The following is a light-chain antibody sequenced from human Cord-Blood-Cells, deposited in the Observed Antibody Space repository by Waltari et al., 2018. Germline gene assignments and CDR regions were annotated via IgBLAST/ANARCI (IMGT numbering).Light chain of an antibody. J-gene: IGLJ1*01. CDR3: SSYTSSSTYV. Sequence: QSALTQPASVSGSPGQSITISCTGTSSDVGGYNYVYWYQQHPGKAPKLMIYDVSNRPSGVSNRFSGSKSGNTASLTISGLQAEDEADYYCSSYTSSSTYVSGTGTKVTVL. V-gene: IGLV2-14*03. CDR2: DVS. CDR1: SSDVGGYNY.